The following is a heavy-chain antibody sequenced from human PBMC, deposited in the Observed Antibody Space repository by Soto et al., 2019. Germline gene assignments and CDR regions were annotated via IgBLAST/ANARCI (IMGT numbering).Heavy chain of an antibody. CDR3: ARRAGGEYGSGSYPTPYWYFDL. J-gene: IGHJ2*01. V-gene: IGHV4-59*08. Sequence: SETLSLTCTVSGGSISSYYWSWIRQPPGKGLEWIGYIYYSGSTNYNPSLKSRVTISVDTSKNQFSLKLSSVTAADTAVYYCARRAGGEYGSGSYPTPYWYFDLWGRGTLVTVSS. CDR1: GGSISSYY. CDR2: IYYSGST. D-gene: IGHD3-10*01.